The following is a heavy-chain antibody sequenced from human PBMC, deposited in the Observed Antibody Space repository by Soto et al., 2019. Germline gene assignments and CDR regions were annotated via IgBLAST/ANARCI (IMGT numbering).Heavy chain of an antibody. CDR2: ISAYNGNT. V-gene: IGHV1-18*01. CDR3: AREGDVPYYYSGMDI. J-gene: IGHJ6*02. Sequence: ASVKVSCKASGYTFTSYGISWVRQAPGQGLEWMGWISAYNGNTNYAQKVQDRVTMTTDTSTSTVYMELRSLRSDDTAVYYCAREGDVPYYYSGMDIWGQGTTVTVSS. D-gene: IGHD2-21*02. CDR1: GYTFTSYG.